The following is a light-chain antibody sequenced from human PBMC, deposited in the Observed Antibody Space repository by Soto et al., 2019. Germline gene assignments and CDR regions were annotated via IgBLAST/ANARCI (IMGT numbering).Light chain of an antibody. Sequence: QSALTQPPSVSGAPGQRVSISCTGTSSNIGAGYDVHWYQHLPGTAPKLLIFGDINRPSGVPDRFSGSKSGTSASLAITGLQAEDEADYYCQSYDSSLSISVFGGGTQLNVL. J-gene: IGLJ2*01. CDR1: SSNIGAGYD. V-gene: IGLV1-40*01. CDR3: QSYDSSLSISV. CDR2: GDI.